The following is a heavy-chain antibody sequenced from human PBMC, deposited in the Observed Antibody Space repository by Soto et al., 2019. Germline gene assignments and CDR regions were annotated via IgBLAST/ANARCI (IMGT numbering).Heavy chain of an antibody. V-gene: IGHV5-51*01. J-gene: IGHJ5*02. D-gene: IGHD2-15*01. CDR3: ARQASDTYSDYFDP. Sequence: EVQLVQSGAEVRKPGESLKISCMGSGYTFTDYWIGWVRQMPGKGLEWMGIIYPDDSDVRYSPSFKGQVTMSVDKSSDTAYLQCTSLKASDSAIYYCARQASDTYSDYFDPWGQGTLVTVSS. CDR2: IYPDDSDV. CDR1: GYTFTDYW.